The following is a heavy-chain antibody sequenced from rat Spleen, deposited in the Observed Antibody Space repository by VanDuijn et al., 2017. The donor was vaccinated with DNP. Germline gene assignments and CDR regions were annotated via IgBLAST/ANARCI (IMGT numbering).Heavy chain of an antibody. CDR1: GYSITSNY. CDR3: ARWTRYFDY. D-gene: IGHD1-4*01. CDR2: ISYIGST. V-gene: IGHV3-1*01. Sequence: EVQLQESGPGLVKPSQSLSLTCSVSGYSITSNYWGWIRKFPGNKMEYIGHISYIGSTNYNPLLKSRISISRDTSKNQFFLQLSSLTTEDTATYYCARWTRYFDYWGQGVMVTVSS. J-gene: IGHJ2*01.